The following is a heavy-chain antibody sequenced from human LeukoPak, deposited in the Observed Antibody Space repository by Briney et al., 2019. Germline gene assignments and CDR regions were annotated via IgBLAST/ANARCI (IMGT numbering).Heavy chain of an antibody. CDR3: ASSPLTYSGYDLGDY. Sequence: SETLSLTCAVHGGSFSGYYWSWIRQPPGKGLEWIGEINHSGSTNYNPSLKSRVTISVDTSKNQFSLKLSSVTAADTAVYYCASSPLTYSGYDLGDYWGQGTLVTVSS. V-gene: IGHV4-34*01. J-gene: IGHJ4*02. D-gene: IGHD5-12*01. CDR2: INHSGST. CDR1: GGSFSGYY.